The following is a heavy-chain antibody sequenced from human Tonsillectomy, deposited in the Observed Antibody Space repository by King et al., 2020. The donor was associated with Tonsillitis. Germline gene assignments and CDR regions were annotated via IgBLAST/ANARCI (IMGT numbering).Heavy chain of an antibody. CDR2: ITWNSGNI. CDR1: GFTFDDYA. J-gene: IGHJ6*02. V-gene: IGHV3-9*01. Sequence: VQLVESGGGLVQPGRSLRLSCAASGFTFDDYAMHWVRQAPGKGLEWVSGITWNSGNIGYADSVKGRFTISRDNAKNSLYLEMNSLRAEDTALYYCAKAGERRANHHYYYGVDVWGQGTTVIVSS. CDR3: AKAGERRANHHYYYGVDV. D-gene: IGHD1-1*01.